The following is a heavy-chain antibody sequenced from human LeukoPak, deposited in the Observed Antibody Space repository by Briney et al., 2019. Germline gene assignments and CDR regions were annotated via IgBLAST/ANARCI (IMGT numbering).Heavy chain of an antibody. CDR3: AKDGSPYYFDY. D-gene: IGHD6-6*01. CDR1: GFTFSNAW. Sequence: PGGSLRLSCAASGFTFSNAWMSWVRQAPGKGLEWVSAISGSGGSTYYADSVKGRFTIFRDNSKNTLYLQMNSLRAEDTAVYYCAKDGSPYYFDYWGQGTLVTVSS. V-gene: IGHV3-23*01. J-gene: IGHJ4*02. CDR2: ISGSGGST.